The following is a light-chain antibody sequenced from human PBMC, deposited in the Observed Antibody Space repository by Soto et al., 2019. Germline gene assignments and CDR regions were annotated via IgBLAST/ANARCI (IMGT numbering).Light chain of an antibody. CDR2: DAS. Sequence: AIQMPESQSSLSASWRQRHTISFRASQGIGNALGWYQQKPGKPPKVLIYDASSLESGVPSRFSGSGSGTEFTLTISSLQSEDFATYYCQQYKSFWTFGQGTKVDIK. CDR3: QQYKSFWT. J-gene: IGKJ1*01. CDR1: QGIGNA. V-gene: IGKV1-13*02.